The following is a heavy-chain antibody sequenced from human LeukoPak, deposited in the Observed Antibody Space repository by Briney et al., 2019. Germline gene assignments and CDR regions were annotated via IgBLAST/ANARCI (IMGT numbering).Heavy chain of an antibody. CDR1: GFTFDDYT. J-gene: IGHJ4*02. CDR3: AKETLGGYYYDSSGYFHFDY. D-gene: IGHD3-22*01. CDR2: ISWDGGST. V-gene: IGHV3-43*01. Sequence: PGGSLRLSCAASGFTFDDYTMHWVRQAPGKGLEWVSLISWDGGSTYYADSVKGRFTISRDNSKNSLYLQMNSLRTEDTALYYCAKETLGGYYYDSSGYFHFDYWGQGTLVTVSS.